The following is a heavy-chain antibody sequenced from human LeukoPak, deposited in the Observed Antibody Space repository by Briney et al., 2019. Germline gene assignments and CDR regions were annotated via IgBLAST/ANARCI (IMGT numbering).Heavy chain of an antibody. CDR2: IIPILGIA. CDR3: ARDLSSGWYLGAFDI. J-gene: IGHJ3*02. V-gene: IGHV1-69*04. Sequence: ASVKVSCKASGGTFSSYAISWVRQAPGQGLEWMGRIIPILGIANYAQKFQGRVTITADKSTSTAYMELSSLRSEDTAVYYCARDLSSGWYLGAFDIWGQGTMVTVSS. CDR1: GGTFSSYA. D-gene: IGHD6-19*01.